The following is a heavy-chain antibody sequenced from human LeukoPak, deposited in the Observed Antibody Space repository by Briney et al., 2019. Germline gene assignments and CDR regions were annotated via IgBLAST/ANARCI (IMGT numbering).Heavy chain of an antibody. D-gene: IGHD2-2*01. CDR2: IYYSGST. V-gene: IGHV4-39*01. CDR1: GGSISSSSYY. CDR3: ARPGYFSSTSCWAV. J-gene: IGHJ6*04. Sequence: PSETLSLTCTVSGGSISSSSYYWGWIRQPPGKGLEWIGSIYYSGSTYYNPSLTSRVTISVDTSKNQFSLKLSSVTAADTAVYYCARPGYFSSTSCWAVWGTGTTVTVSS.